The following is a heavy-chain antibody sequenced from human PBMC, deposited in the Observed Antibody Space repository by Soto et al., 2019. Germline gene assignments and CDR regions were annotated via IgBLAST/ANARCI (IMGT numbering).Heavy chain of an antibody. J-gene: IGHJ3*02. CDR2: ISRSGNTM. D-gene: IGHD2-2*02. CDR3: VREGRSSTSCNTGCAFDI. CDR1: GFTSWDYD. V-gene: IGHV3-11*01. Sequence: QVQLVESGGALVKPGGSLRLSCAASGFTSWDYDMSWIRQAPGKGLEWVSYISRSGNTMYYGDYVKGRFTISRDNAENSVFLQMLSLRAEDMAIYYCVREGRSSTSCNTGCAFDIWGQGTMVTVSS.